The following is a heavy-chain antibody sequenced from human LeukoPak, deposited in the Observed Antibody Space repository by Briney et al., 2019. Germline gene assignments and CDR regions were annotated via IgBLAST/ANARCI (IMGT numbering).Heavy chain of an antibody. D-gene: IGHD4-11*01. CDR1: GGSISRSRDY. J-gene: IGHJ6*03. CDR3: ARDGYSNYGLGYYYYYMDV. V-gene: IGHV4-39*07. Sequence: NASETLSLTCTASGGSISRSRDYWGWIRQPPGKGLEWIGSIYHSGSTYYNPSLKSRVTISVDTSKNQFSLKLSSVTAADTAVYYCARDGYSNYGLGYYYYYMDVWGKGTTVTVSS. CDR2: IYHSGST.